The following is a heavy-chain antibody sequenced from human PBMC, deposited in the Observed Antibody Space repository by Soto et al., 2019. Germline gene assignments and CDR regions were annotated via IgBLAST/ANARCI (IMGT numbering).Heavy chain of an antibody. D-gene: IGHD5-18*01. Sequence: QVQLVESGGGVVQPGRSLRLSCAASGFTFSSYGMHWVRQAPGKGLEWVAVISYDGSNKYYADSVKGRFTISRDNSKKTLYLQMNSLRAEDTAVYYCAKEGYSYGYYYGMDVWGQGTTVTVSS. CDR3: AKEGYSYGYYYGMDV. V-gene: IGHV3-30*18. CDR1: GFTFSSYG. CDR2: ISYDGSNK. J-gene: IGHJ6*02.